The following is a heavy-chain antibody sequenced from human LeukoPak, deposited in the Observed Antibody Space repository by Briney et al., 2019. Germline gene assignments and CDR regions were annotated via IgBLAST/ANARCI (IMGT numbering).Heavy chain of an antibody. D-gene: IGHD2-2*01. Sequence: GGSLRLSCAASGFTFSSYAMPWVRQAPGKGLEWVAVISYDGSNKYYADSVKGRFTISRDNSKNTLYLQMNSLRAEDTAVYYCARQKGETIVVVPAAIDYWGQGTLVTVSS. V-gene: IGHV3-30-3*01. J-gene: IGHJ4*02. CDR3: ARQKGETIVVVPAAIDY. CDR2: ISYDGSNK. CDR1: GFTFSSYA.